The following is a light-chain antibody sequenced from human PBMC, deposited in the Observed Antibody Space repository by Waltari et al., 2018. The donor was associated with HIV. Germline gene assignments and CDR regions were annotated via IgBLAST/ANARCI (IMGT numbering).Light chain of an antibody. CDR1: QGIGPY. CDR2: KSS. V-gene: IGKV1-5*03. J-gene: IGKJ1*01. CDR3: QQYNSDSRT. Sequence: DIHMTQSPSTLAASVGDRVTITCRASQGIGPYLAWYQLKPGKAPKLLIYKSSNLESGVPSRFSGSGSDTEFSLTISSLQPDDFATYYCQQYNSDSRTFGRGTKVEIK.